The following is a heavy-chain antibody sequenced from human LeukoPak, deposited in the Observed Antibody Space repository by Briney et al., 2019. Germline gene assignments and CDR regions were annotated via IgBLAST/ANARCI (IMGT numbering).Heavy chain of an antibody. J-gene: IGHJ3*02. V-gene: IGHV4-34*01. CDR1: GGSFSGYY. CDR2: IYHSGST. Sequence: SETLSLTCAVYGGSFSGYYWSWIRQPPGKGLEWIGSIYHSGSTYYNPSLKSRVTISVDTSKNQFSLKLRSVTAADTAVYYCARDRVVGYYDSSGYHDAFDIWGQGTMVTVSS. CDR3: ARDRVVGYYDSSGYHDAFDI. D-gene: IGHD3-22*01.